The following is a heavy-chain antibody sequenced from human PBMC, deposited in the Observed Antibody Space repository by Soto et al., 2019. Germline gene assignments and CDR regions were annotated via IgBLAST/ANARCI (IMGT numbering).Heavy chain of an antibody. CDR1: GFTFSSYS. V-gene: IGHV3-21*01. Sequence: EVQLVESGGGLVKPGGSLRLSCAASGFTFSSYSMNWVRQAPGKGLEWVSSISSSSSYIYYADSVKGRFTISRDNAKNSRYLQMNSLRAEDTAVYYCARDQLSSSWDYSYSSGMDVWGQGTTVTVSS. CDR3: ARDQLSSSWDYSYSSGMDV. J-gene: IGHJ6*02. D-gene: IGHD6-13*01. CDR2: ISSSSSYI.